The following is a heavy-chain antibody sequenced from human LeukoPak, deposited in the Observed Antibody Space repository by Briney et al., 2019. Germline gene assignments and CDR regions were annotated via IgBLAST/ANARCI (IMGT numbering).Heavy chain of an antibody. CDR1: GFTFSSYG. CDR3: ASPGYSSGWEGDY. Sequence: GGSLRLSCAASGFTFSSYGMHWVSQAPGKGLDWVAFIRYDGNNKYYADSVKGRFTISRDNSKNTLYLQMNSLRAEDTAVYYCASPGYSSGWEGDYWGQGTLVTVSS. CDR2: IRYDGNNK. D-gene: IGHD6-19*01. V-gene: IGHV3-30*02. J-gene: IGHJ4*02.